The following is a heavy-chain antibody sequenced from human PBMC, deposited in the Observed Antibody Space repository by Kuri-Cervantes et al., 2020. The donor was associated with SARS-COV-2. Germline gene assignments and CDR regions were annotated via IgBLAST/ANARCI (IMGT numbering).Heavy chain of an antibody. V-gene: IGHV3-30*18. Sequence: GESLKISCAASGFNFSRTDMHWVRQAPGKGLEWVAVISHDGKNKKCIASGKGRFTISRDNSQNLLYLHMKSLRSEDTAMYYCAKDRVGVQDFWGQGTLVTVSS. CDR1: GFNFSRTD. CDR2: ISHDGKNK. J-gene: IGHJ4*02. D-gene: IGHD2-21*01. CDR3: AKDRVGVQDF.